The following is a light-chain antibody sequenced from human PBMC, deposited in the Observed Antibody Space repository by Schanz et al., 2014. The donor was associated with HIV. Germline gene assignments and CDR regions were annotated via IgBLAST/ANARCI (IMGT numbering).Light chain of an antibody. J-gene: IGKJ1*01. Sequence: DIQMTQSPSSLSASVGDRVTLTCRASQGISNYLAWYQQKPGKVPKLLIYAASTLQSGVPPRFSGSGSGTDFTLTISSLQPEDVATYYCQKYNSAPWTFGQGTKVEIK. V-gene: IGKV1-27*01. CDR1: QGISNY. CDR3: QKYNSAPWT. CDR2: AAS.